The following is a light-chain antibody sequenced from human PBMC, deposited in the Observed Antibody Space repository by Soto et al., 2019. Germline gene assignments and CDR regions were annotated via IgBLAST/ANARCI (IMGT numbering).Light chain of an antibody. CDR1: QSISSW. CDR2: DAS. CDR3: QKYNSFWT. V-gene: IGKV1-5*01. J-gene: IGKJ1*01. Sequence: DIQMTQSPSTLSATAGDRVTITCRASQSISSWLAWYQQKPGKAPKLLIYDASSLESGVPSRFSGSGSGTEFTLTISSLQPDDFATYYCQKYNSFWTFGQGTKVDIK.